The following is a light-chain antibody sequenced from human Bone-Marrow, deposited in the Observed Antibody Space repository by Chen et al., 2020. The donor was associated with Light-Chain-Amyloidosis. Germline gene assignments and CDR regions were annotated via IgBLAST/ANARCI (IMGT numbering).Light chain of an antibody. J-gene: IGKJ4*01. Sequence: EIVLTQSPGTLSLSPGERATLSCRASQSVSSSYLAWYQQKPGQAPRLLIFGASTRAIGIPDRFSGSGSATDFTLTICRLEPADFAVYYCQQYGSSPPTLTFGGGTEVEIK. CDR2: GAS. CDR1: QSVSSSY. V-gene: IGKV3-20*01. CDR3: QQYGSSPPTLT.